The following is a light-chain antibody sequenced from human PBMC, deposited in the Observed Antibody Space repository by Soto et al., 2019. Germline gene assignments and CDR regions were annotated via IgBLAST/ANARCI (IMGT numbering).Light chain of an antibody. J-gene: IGLJ1*01. CDR3: SSYTRSSISV. Sequence: QSALTQPASVSGSPGQSITISCTGTSSDVGGYDYVSWYQQHPGKAPTFLIYDVINRPSGVSFRFSGSKSGNTASLTISGLQAEDEAEYYCSSYTRSSISVFGTGTKLTVL. CDR2: DVI. V-gene: IGLV2-14*01. CDR1: SSDVGGYDY.